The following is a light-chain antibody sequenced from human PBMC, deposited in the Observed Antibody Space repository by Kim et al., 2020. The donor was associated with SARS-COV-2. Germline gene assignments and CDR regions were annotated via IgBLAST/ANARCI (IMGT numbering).Light chain of an antibody. Sequence: DIVMTQSPDSLAVSLGERATINCKSSQSVLYSSNNKNYLAWYQQKPGQPPKLLIYWASTRESGVPERLRGSGSGTDFTPTISSLQAEDEAVYYCQPYDSPWYTFGQARKQE. CDR3: QPYDSPWYT. CDR1: QSVLYSSNNKNY. CDR2: WAS. V-gene: IGKV4-1*01. J-gene: IGKJ2*01.